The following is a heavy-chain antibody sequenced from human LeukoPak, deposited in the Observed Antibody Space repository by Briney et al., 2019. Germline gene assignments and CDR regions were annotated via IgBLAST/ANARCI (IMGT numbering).Heavy chain of an antibody. J-gene: IGHJ6*03. D-gene: IGHD2-8*02. Sequence: ASVKVSCKASGYTFTSYAMNWVRQAPGQGLEWMGWMNPNSGNTGYAQKFQGRVTITRNTSISTAYMELSSLRSEDAAVYYCARTVLGYYYMDVWGKGTTVTVSS. V-gene: IGHV1-8*03. CDR2: MNPNSGNT. CDR1: GYTFTSYA. CDR3: ARTVLGYYYMDV.